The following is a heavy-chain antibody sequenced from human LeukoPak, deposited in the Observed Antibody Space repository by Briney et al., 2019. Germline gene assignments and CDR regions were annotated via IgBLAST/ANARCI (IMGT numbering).Heavy chain of an antibody. J-gene: IGHJ5*02. CDR3: ARHLSSAKWEHMEPGVFDP. Sequence: GESLKISCKGSGYSFTSYWIGWVRQMPGKGLEWMGIIYPGDSDTRYSPSFQGQVTISADKSISTAYLQWSSLKASDTAMYYCARHLSSAKWEHMEPGVFDPWGQGTLVTVSS. D-gene: IGHD1-26*01. CDR2: IYPGDSDT. CDR1: GYSFTSYW. V-gene: IGHV5-51*01.